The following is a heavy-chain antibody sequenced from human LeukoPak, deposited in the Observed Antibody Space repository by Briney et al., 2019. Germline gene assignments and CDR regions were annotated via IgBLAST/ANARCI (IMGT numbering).Heavy chain of an antibody. D-gene: IGHD3-22*01. J-gene: IGHJ4*02. V-gene: IGHV1-18*01. CDR3: ARSRSSGYYRFDY. CDR2: ISAHNGNT. Sequence: ASVKVSCKASGYTFTSYGISWVRQAPGQGLEWTGWISAHNGNTNYAQKLQGRVTMTTHTSTSTAYVELRSLRSDDTAVYYCARSRSSGYYRFDYWGQGTLVTVSS. CDR1: GYTFTSYG.